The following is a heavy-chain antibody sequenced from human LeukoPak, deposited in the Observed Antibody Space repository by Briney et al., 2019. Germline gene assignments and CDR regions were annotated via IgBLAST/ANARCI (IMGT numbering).Heavy chain of an antibody. V-gene: IGHV3-21*01. CDR3: ARVPVVTGAFDI. CDR1: GFTFSSYS. J-gene: IGHJ3*02. CDR2: ISSSSSYI. Sequence: GGSLRLSCAASGFTFSSYSMNWVRQAPGKGLGWVSSISSSSSYIYYADSVKGRFTISRDNAKNSLYLQMNSLGAEDTAVYYCARVPVVTGAFDIWGQGTMVTVSS. D-gene: IGHD3-22*01.